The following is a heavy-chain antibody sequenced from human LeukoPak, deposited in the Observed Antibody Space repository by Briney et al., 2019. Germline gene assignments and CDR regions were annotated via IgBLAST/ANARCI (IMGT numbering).Heavy chain of an antibody. CDR1: TFTFSGYS. V-gene: IGHV3-21*06. J-gene: IGHJ6*02. Sequence: GGSLRLSCAASTFTFSGYSMNWVRQAPGKGLEWVSYISETSSHTYYADSVKGRFTITRDNAKNSLYLQMNSLRAEDTAIYYCARDRAVKARIGGMDVWGQGTTVIVSS. D-gene: IGHD5-12*01. CDR2: ISETSSHT. CDR3: ARDRAVKARIGGMDV.